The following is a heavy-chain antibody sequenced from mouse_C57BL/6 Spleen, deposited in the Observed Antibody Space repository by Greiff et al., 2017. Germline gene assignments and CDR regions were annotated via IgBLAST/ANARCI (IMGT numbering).Heavy chain of an antibody. D-gene: IGHD2-3*01. J-gene: IGHJ1*03. Sequence: EVQVLQSGGGLVKPGGSLKLSCAASGFTFSDYGMHWVRQAPEKGLEWVAYISSGSSTIYYADTVKGRFTISRDNTKNTLFLQMTSLRSEDTAMYYCARGDGYYFWYFDVWGTGTTVTVSS. V-gene: IGHV5-17*01. CDR1: GFTFSDYG. CDR2: ISSGSSTI. CDR3: ARGDGYYFWYFDV.